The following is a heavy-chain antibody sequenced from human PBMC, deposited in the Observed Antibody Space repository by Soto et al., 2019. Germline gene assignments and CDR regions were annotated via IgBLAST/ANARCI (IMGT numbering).Heavy chain of an antibody. CDR2: IIPIFGTA. D-gene: IGHD3-22*01. Sequence: GASVKVSCKASGGTFSSYAIGWVRQAPGQGLEWMGGIIPIFGTANYAQKFQGRVTITADESTSTAYMELSSLRSEDTAVYYCALSPLVVVINSAFDIWGQGTMVTVSS. J-gene: IGHJ3*02. V-gene: IGHV1-69*13. CDR1: GGTFSSYA. CDR3: ALSPLVVVINSAFDI.